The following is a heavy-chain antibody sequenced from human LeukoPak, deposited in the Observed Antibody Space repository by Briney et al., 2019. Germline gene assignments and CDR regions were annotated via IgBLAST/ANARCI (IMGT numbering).Heavy chain of an antibody. CDR2: INPNSGGT. V-gene: IGHV1-2*02. J-gene: IGHJ4*02. Sequence: GASVKVSCKSSGYTFTGYYMHWVRQAPGQGLEWMGWINPNSGGTNYAQKFQGRVTMTRDTSISTAYMELSRLRSDDTAVYYCARVRSVWLRPLDYWGQGTLVTVSS. CDR3: ARVRSVWLRPLDY. CDR1: GYTFTGYY. D-gene: IGHD5-12*01.